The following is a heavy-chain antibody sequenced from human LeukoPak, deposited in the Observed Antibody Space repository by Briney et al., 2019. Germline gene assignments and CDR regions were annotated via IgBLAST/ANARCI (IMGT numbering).Heavy chain of an antibody. CDR1: GSTFSTYA. CDR3: AKSVGIIRRGAFDI. Sequence: GGSLRLSCAASGSTFSTYAMSWVRQAPGKGLEWVSGISGSGATTYYADSAKGRFTISRDNSKNTLYVQMNSLRAEDTAVYYCAKSVGIIRRGAFDIWGQGTMVTVSS. J-gene: IGHJ3*02. V-gene: IGHV3-23*01. D-gene: IGHD3-10*01. CDR2: ISGSGATT.